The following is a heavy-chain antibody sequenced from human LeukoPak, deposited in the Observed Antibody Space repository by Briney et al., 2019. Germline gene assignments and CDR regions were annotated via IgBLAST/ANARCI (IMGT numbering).Heavy chain of an antibody. D-gene: IGHD3-10*01. CDR1: GGSISTDAYS. V-gene: IGHV4-30-4*07. J-gene: IGHJ4*02. Sequence: TASETLSLTCAVSGGSISTDAYSWSWIRQPPGRALEWVGYIYNSGRTYYNPSLKSRITISIDTSKNQFSLRLSSVTAADTAVYYCARVGRYYYVSGTYYTSRHSDSWGQGTLVPVSS. CDR2: IYNSGRT. CDR3: ARVGRYYYVSGTYYTSRHSDS.